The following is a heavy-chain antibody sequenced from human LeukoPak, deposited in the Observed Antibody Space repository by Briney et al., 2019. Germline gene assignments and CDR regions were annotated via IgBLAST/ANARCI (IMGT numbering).Heavy chain of an antibody. CDR2: IKEDGSKK. Sequence: PGGSLRLSCVASGFSFRNYWMSWVRQAPGKGLEWVANIKEDGSKKNHLDSVKGRFTISRDNAKNFLYLQMNSLRVEDTAVYYCAKEAAAMGAAAGKRGRCFQHWGQGTLVTVSS. CDR1: GFSFRNYW. V-gene: IGHV3-7*03. CDR3: AKEAAAMGAAAGKRGRCFQH. J-gene: IGHJ1*01. D-gene: IGHD6-13*01.